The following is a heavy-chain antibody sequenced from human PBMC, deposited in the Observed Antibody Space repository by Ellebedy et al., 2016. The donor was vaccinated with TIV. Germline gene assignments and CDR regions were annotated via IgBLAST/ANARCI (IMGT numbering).Heavy chain of an antibody. CDR1: GFIFSNYA. D-gene: IGHD4-23*01. J-gene: IGHJ4*02. CDR3: AKEDGGHSQVDY. CDR2: VSYDATEK. Sequence: GGSLRLXXAASGFIFSNYAMHWVRQAPGKGLGWVAVVSYDATEKYYVESVKGRFTISRDNSKNMLYLQMNSLSDEDTAVYYCAKEDGGHSQVDYWGQGTLVSVSS. V-gene: IGHV3-30*18.